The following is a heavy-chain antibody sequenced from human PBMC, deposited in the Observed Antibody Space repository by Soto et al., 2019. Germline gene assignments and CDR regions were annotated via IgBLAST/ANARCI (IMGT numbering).Heavy chain of an antibody. D-gene: IGHD3-22*01. CDR3: ATEPIYYNDGSGYYTLGH. V-gene: IGHV1-18*04. Sequence: ASVKVSCKASRYSFATYGFSWVRQAPGQGXECVGWISAHNGDTHYSQKFQGRVTLTTDTSTNTGYMELRSLTSDDTAVYFCATEPIYYNDGSGYYTLGHWGQGTLVTVSS. CDR2: ISAHNGDT. CDR1: RYSFATYG. J-gene: IGHJ4*02.